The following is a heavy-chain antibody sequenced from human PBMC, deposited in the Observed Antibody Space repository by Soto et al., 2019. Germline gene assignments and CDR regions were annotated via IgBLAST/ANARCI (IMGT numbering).Heavy chain of an antibody. D-gene: IGHD3-10*01. Sequence: QVQLVESGGGVVQPGRALRLSCAASGFPVTADGMHWVREGPGKGLEWVAVISYDGSNKFYADSMKGRFTIYRDNSQNTLYLQMNSLRPEDTALYYCVGGQYYFDYRGQGTLVTVSS. V-gene: IGHV3-30*03. CDR2: ISYDGSNK. CDR3: VGGQYYFDY. J-gene: IGHJ4*02. CDR1: GFPVTADG.